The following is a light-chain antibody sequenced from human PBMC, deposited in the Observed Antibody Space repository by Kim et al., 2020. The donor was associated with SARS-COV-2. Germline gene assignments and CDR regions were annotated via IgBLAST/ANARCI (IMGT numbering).Light chain of an antibody. CDR2: DVN. CDR1: SSDLGGYNY. CDR3: SSYGGSV. J-gene: IGLJ2*01. V-gene: IGLV2-8*01. Sequence: LTQPPSASGSPGQSITISCTGTSSDLGGYNYVSWYQQHPGKAPKLMIYDVNKRPSGVPDRFSGSKSGNTASLTVSGLQAEDEADYYCSSYGGSVFGGGTQLTVL.